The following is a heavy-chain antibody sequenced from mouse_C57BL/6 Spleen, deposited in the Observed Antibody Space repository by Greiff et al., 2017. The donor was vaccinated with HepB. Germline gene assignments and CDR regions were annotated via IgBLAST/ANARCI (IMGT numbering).Heavy chain of an antibody. CDR1: GFTFSSYA. Sequence: EVKLVEFGGGLVKPGGSLKLSCAASGFTFSSYAMSWVRQTPEKRLEWVATISDGGSYTYYPDNVKGRFTISRDNAKNNLYLQMSHLKSEDTAMYYCAREDYSNLNYFDYWGQGTTLTVSS. CDR3: AREDYSNLNYFDY. V-gene: IGHV5-4*01. D-gene: IGHD2-5*01. CDR2: ISDGGSYT. J-gene: IGHJ2*01.